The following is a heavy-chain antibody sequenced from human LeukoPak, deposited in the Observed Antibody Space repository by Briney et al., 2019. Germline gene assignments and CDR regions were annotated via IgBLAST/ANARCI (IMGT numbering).Heavy chain of an antibody. Sequence: SETLSLTCTVSGGSISSSSYYWGWIRQPPGKGLEWIGSIYYSGSTNYNPSLKSRVTISVDTPKNQFSLKLTSVTAADTAIYYCARSYRGYCSGGSCHSGYLDYWGQGSLVSVSA. J-gene: IGHJ4*02. V-gene: IGHV4-39*07. CDR3: ARSYRGYCSGGSCHSGYLDY. D-gene: IGHD2-15*01. CDR1: GGSISSSSYY. CDR2: IYYSGST.